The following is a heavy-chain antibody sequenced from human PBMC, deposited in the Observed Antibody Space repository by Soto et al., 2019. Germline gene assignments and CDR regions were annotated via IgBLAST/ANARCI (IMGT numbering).Heavy chain of an antibody. CDR2: ITWHSDGM. V-gene: IGHV3-9*01. CDR1: GFNFNDHG. D-gene: IGHD3-10*01. Sequence: EVQLVESGGGLLQPGRSLRLSCIASGFNFNDHGMHWVRQAPGKGLEWVSGITWHSDGMGYADSVKGRFTISRDNAKNSLYLQMNSLRVEDTALYYCAKEDSGFSGYMDVWGKGTTVTVSS. J-gene: IGHJ6*03. CDR3: AKEDSGFSGYMDV.